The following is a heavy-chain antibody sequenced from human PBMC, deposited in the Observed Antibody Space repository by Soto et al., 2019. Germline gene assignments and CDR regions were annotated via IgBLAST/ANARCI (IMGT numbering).Heavy chain of an antibody. V-gene: IGHV3-15*01. D-gene: IGHD5-12*01. CDR1: GFTFSNAW. J-gene: IGHJ4*02. CDR3: SQAKLDY. Sequence: EVQLVESGGGLVKPGGSLRLSCAASGFTFSNAWMSWVRQAPGKGLEWVGRIKSKTDGGTTDYAAPVKGRFTISRDDSKNTLYLQMTSLKIEDTAVYYGSQAKLDYWGPGTLVTVSS. CDR2: IKSKTDGGTT.